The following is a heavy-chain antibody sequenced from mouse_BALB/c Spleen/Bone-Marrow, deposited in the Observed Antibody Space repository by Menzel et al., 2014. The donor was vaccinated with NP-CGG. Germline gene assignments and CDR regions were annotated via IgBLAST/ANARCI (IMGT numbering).Heavy chain of an antibody. J-gene: IGHJ3*01. CDR3: ARNANWLFAY. CDR2: INPGSGDT. D-gene: IGHD4-1*01. CDR1: GYAFTNYL. V-gene: IGHV1-54*01. Sequence: VKLVESGTELVRPGTSVKVSCKASGYAFTNYLIEWVKQRPGQGLEWIGVINPGSGDTSYNEKFRGKATLTADKSSSTAYMQLSSLTSDDSAVYFCARNANWLFAYWGQGTLVTVSA.